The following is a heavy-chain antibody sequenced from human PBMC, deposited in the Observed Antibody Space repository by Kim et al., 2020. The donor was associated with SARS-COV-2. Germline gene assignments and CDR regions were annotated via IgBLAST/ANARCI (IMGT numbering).Heavy chain of an antibody. CDR3: ARDPPTYYYDSSGYYPIREGYYYGMDV. Sequence: GGSLRLSCAASGFTFSSYGMHWVRQAPGKGLEWVAVIWYDGSNKYYADSVKGRFTISRDNSKNTLYLQMNSLRAEDTAVYYCARDPPTYYYDSSGYYPIREGYYYGMDVWGQGTTVTVSS. CDR1: GFTFSSYG. V-gene: IGHV3-33*01. J-gene: IGHJ6*02. CDR2: IWYDGSNK. D-gene: IGHD3-22*01.